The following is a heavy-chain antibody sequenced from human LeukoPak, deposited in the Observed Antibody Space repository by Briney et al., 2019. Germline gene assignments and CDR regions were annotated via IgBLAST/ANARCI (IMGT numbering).Heavy chain of an antibody. CDR2: IYYSGST. J-gene: IGHJ4*02. CDR1: GGSISSYY. V-gene: IGHV4-59*01. CDR3: ARCGYSYGSEFDY. D-gene: IGHD5-18*01. Sequence: SETLSLTCTVSGGSISSYYWSWIRQPPGKGLEWIGYIYYSGSTNYNPSLKSRVTISVDTSKNQFSLKLSSVTAADTAVYYCARCGYSYGSEFDYWGQGTLVTVSS.